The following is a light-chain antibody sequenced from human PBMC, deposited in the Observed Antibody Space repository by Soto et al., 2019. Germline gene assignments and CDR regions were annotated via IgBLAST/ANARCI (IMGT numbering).Light chain of an antibody. CDR3: QQSYSTPIT. V-gene: IGKV1-12*01. Sequence: IQLSQTPSSVSASVGYRVTITCRASQGASTWLAWYQQRPRXAPKLLIYAASSLQSGVPSRFSGCGSGTHFTLTISRLQREDFATYDCQQSYSTPITFGQGPRLETK. J-gene: IGKJ5*01. CDR1: QGASTW. CDR2: AAS.